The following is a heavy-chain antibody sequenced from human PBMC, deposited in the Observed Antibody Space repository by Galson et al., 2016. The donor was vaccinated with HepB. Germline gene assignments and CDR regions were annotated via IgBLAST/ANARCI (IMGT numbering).Heavy chain of an antibody. CDR2: TDPLGDST. V-gene: IGHV1-46*01. J-gene: IGHJ4*02. Sequence: SVKVSCKASGYTFSSYYIHWVRQAPGQGLEWLGITDPLGDSTTYAQKFQGRVTMTRDTSTSTVSMELSSLRSEDTAVYYCARDRYWTGHYFDSWGQGSLVTVSS. CDR1: GYTFSSYY. D-gene: IGHD3/OR15-3a*01. CDR3: ARDRYWTGHYFDS.